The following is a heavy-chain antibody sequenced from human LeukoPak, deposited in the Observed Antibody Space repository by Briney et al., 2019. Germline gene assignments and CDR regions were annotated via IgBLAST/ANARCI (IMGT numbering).Heavy chain of an antibody. CDR3: ARGTYCSSTSCYSDY. J-gene: IGHJ4*02. Sequence: SETLSLTCTVSGRSISSYFWSYIRQHPGKGLEWIGYIYYSGSTYYNPSLKSRVTISVDTSKNQFSLKLSSVTAADTAVYYCARGTYCSSTSCYSDYWGQGTLVTVSS. CDR1: GRSISSYF. V-gene: IGHV4-59*06. CDR2: IYYSGST. D-gene: IGHD2-2*02.